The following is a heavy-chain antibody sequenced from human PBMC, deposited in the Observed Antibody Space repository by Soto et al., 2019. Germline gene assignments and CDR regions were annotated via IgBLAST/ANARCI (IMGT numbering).Heavy chain of an antibody. D-gene: IGHD1-26*01. CDR3: ARDRLGSYAAHDAFDI. CDR1: GFSFNSYG. CDR2: IWSDGSNK. Sequence: PGGSLRLSCAASGFSFNSYGMHWVRQAPGKGLEWVAVIWSDGSNKYYVDSVKGRFTISRDNPKNTLYLQMNSLRAEDTAVYYCARDRLGSYAAHDAFDIWGQGTMVTVSS. J-gene: IGHJ3*02. V-gene: IGHV3-33*01.